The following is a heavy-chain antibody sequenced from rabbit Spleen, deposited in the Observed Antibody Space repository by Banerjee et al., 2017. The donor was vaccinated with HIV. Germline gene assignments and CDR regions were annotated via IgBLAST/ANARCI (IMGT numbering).Heavy chain of an antibody. D-gene: IGHD2-1*01. CDR1: GVSLSDKDV. CDR3: ARGSAAMTMVITGFYFNL. J-gene: IGHJ4*01. V-gene: IGHV1S45*01. Sequence: EQLEESGGGLVKPEGSLTLTCKASGVSLSDKDVMCWVRQAPGKGLEWIACIYAGSSGYTYYATWAKGRFTISKTSSTTVTLQMTSLTVADTATYFCARGSAAMTMVITGFYFNLWGPGTLVTVS. CDR2: IYAGSSGYT.